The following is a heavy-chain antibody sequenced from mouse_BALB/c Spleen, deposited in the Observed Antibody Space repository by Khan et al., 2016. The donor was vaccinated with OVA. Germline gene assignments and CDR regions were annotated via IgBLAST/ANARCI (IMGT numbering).Heavy chain of an antibody. J-gene: IGHJ2*01. Sequence: VQLQQSGPELVKPGASVKMSCEASGYTFTSYVIHWVKQKPGQGLEWIGYIYPFNDDTKYNEKFKGQATLTSDTSSRTAYMELSSLTSEDAAVYYCAKNYRDDVYFDYWGQGTTLTVSS. D-gene: IGHD2-14*01. V-gene: IGHV1S136*01. CDR1: GYTFTSYV. CDR3: AKNYRDDVYFDY. CDR2: IYPFNDDT.